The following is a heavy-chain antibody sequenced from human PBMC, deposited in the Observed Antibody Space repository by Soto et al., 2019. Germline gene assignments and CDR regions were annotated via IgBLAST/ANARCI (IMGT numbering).Heavy chain of an antibody. CDR2: IIPIFGTA. D-gene: IGHD3-22*01. CDR3: ARDSYYYDSSGYTRFDP. V-gene: IGHV1-69*01. Sequence: QVQLVQSGAEVQKPGSSVKVSCKASGGTFSSYAISWVRQAPGQGLEWMGGIIPIFGTANYAQKFQGRVTITADESTSTAYMELSSLRSEDTAVYYCARDSYYYDSSGYTRFDPWGQGTLVTVSS. CDR1: GGTFSSYA. J-gene: IGHJ5*02.